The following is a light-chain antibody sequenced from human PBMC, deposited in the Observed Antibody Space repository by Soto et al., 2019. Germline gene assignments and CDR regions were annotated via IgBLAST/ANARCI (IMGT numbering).Light chain of an antibody. CDR1: QSVSSSY. CDR2: GAS. CDR3: QQYGSSPTT. J-gene: IGKJ1*01. V-gene: IGKV3-20*01. Sequence: IVLTQSPAILALSPGDRATLSCRASQSVSSSYLAWYQHKPGQAPRLLIHGASSRVTGIPDRFSGSGSGTDFTLTISRLEPEDSAVYHCQQYGSSPTTFGQGTKVDIK.